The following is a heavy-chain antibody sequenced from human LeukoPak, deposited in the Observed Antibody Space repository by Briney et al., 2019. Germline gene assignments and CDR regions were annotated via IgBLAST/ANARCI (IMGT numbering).Heavy chain of an antibody. CDR1: GGSISSGSYY. Sequence: SETLSLTCTVSGGSISSGSYYWSWIRQPAGKGLEWIGRIYTSGSTNYNPSLKSRVTISVDTSKNQFSLKLSSVTAADTAVYYCARWENYYYYMDVWGKGTTVTVSS. J-gene: IGHJ6*03. V-gene: IGHV4-61*02. CDR2: IYTSGST. CDR3: ARWENYYYYMDV. D-gene: IGHD1-26*01.